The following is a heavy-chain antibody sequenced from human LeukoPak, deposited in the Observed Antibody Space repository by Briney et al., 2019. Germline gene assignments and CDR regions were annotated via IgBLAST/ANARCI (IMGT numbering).Heavy chain of an antibody. V-gene: IGHV1-18*01. CDR1: GYTFSTSG. D-gene: IGHD5/OR15-5a*01. Sequence: ASVKVSCKASGYTFSTSGISWVRQAPGQGLEWMGWISSYNGNTNYAQKLQGRVTMTTETSTSTVYMELRSLRSDDTAIYYCARDRGYSVYDRSDYWGQGTLVTVSS. J-gene: IGHJ4*02. CDR3: ARDRGYSVYDRSDY. CDR2: ISSYNGNT.